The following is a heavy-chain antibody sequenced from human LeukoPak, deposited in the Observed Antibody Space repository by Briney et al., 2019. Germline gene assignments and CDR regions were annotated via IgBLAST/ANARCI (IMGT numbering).Heavy chain of an antibody. Sequence: SETQSLTCTVSGGYISSGGYYWSCIRQHPGKGLEWIGYIYYSGSTYYNPSLKSRVTISVDTSKNQFSLKLSSVTAADTAVYYCARLRLQLIDYWGQGTLVTVSS. CDR1: GGYISSGGYY. J-gene: IGHJ4*02. CDR2: IYYSGST. CDR3: ARLRLQLIDY. D-gene: IGHD4-11*01. V-gene: IGHV4-31*03.